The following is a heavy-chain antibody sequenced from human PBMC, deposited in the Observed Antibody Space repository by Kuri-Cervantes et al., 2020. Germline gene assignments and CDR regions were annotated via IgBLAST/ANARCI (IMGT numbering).Heavy chain of an antibody. D-gene: IGHD6-19*01. V-gene: IGHV4-39*01. Sequence: GSLRLSCTVSGGSVSGSNYHWGWIRQPPGKGLEWIGSIYYSGNTYYNPSLKSRVTISVDTSKTQFSLKLSSVTAADTAIYYCARLYRSGWYYFDYWGQGTLVTVSS. CDR1: GGSVSGSNYH. CDR3: ARLYRSGWYYFDY. J-gene: IGHJ4*02. CDR2: IYYSGNT.